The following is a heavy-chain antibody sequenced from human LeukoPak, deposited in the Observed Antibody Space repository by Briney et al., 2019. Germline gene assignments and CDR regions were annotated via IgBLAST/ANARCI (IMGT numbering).Heavy chain of an antibody. V-gene: IGHV1-18*01. CDR3: ARFSYSSGWTKFDY. CDR2: ISAYNGNT. CDR1: GYTFTSYG. Sequence: ASVEVSCKASGYTFTSYGISWVRQAPGQGLEWMGWISAYNGNTNYAQKLQGRVTMTTDTSTSTAYMELRSLRSDDTAVYYCARFSYSSGWTKFDYWGQGTLVTVSS. J-gene: IGHJ4*02. D-gene: IGHD6-19*01.